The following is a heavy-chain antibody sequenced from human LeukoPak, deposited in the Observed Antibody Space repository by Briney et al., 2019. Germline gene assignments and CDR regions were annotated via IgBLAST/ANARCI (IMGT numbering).Heavy chain of an antibody. CDR1: GFTFTNYW. D-gene: IGHD4-17*01. V-gene: IGHV3-7*01. CDR3: GRINYGDYA. CDR2: IKEDGSDT. J-gene: IGHJ5*02. Sequence: PGGSLILSCAASGFTFTNYWMSWVRQAPGKGLEWVANIKEDGSDTHYVDSVKGRFTISRDNAKNSLYLQMTSLRAEDTAVYFCGRINYGDYAWGQGTLVTVSS.